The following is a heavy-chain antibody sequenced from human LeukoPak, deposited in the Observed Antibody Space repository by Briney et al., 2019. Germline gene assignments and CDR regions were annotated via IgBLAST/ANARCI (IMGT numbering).Heavy chain of an antibody. D-gene: IGHD6-19*01. CDR3: ARHFVSVAGTRFDY. Sequence: SETLSLTCTVSSGSISSYYWSWIRQPPGKGLEWIGYIYYSGSTNYNPSLKSRVTISVDTSKNQFSLKLSSVTAADTAVYYCARHFVSVAGTRFDYWGQGTLVTVSS. J-gene: IGHJ4*02. V-gene: IGHV4-59*08. CDR2: IYYSGST. CDR1: SGSISSYY.